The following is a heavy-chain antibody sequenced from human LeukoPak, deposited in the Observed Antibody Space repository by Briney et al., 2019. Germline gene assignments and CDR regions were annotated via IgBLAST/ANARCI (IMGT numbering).Heavy chain of an antibody. CDR3: ARVAGSGSYYYFDY. CDR1: GGSFSGYY. CDR2: IYYSGST. V-gene: IGHV4-31*11. D-gene: IGHD3-10*01. J-gene: IGHJ4*02. Sequence: PSETLSLTCAVYGGSFSGYYWSWIRQHPGKGLEWIGYIYYSGSTYYNPSLKSRVTISVDTSKNQFSLKLSSVTAADTAVYYCARVAGSGSYYYFDYWGQGTRVTVSS.